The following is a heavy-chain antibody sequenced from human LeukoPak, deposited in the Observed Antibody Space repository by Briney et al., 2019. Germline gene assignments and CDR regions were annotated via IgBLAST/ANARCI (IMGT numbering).Heavy chain of an antibody. V-gene: IGHV1-69*01. CDR2: IIPIFGTA. J-gene: IGHJ4*02. D-gene: IGHD3-10*01. Sequence: ASMKVSCKASGGTFSSYAISWVRQAPGQGLEWMGGIIPIFGTANYAQKFQGRVTITADESTSTAYMELSSLRSEDAAVYYCARIPAERDYYGSGSYRHYWGQGTLVTVSS. CDR3: ARIPAERDYYGSGSYRHY. CDR1: GGTFSSYA.